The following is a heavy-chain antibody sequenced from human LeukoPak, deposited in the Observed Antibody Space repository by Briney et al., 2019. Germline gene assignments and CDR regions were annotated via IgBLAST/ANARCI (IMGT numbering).Heavy chain of an antibody. J-gene: IGHJ4*02. CDR2: IKQDGSEK. Sequence: GGSLRLSCAASGFTFSSYSMSWVRQAPGKGLEWVASIKQDGSEKYYVDSVKGRFTISRDNAKNSLYLLMNSLRAEDTAVYHCARDDACGGDCYTYYFDFWGQGTLVTVSS. CDR1: GFTFSSYS. CDR3: ARDDACGGDCYTYYFDF. D-gene: IGHD2-21*02. V-gene: IGHV3-7*01.